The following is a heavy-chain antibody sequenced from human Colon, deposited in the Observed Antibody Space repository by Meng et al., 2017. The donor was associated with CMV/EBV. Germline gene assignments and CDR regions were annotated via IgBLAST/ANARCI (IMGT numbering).Heavy chain of an antibody. J-gene: IGHJ4*02. V-gene: IGHV3-23*01. D-gene: IGHD4-17*01. CDR3: AKGWGYGDYG. CDR1: GFTFSSYA. CDR2: ISGSGGST. Sequence: GESLKISCAASGFTFSSYAMSWVRQAPGKGLEWVSAISGSGGSTYYADSVKGRFTISRDHSKNTLYLQMNSLRAEDTAVYYCAKGWGYGDYGWGQGTLVTVSS.